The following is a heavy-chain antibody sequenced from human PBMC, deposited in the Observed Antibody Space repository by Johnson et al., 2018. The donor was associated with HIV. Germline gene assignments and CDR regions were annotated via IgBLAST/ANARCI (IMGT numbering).Heavy chain of an antibody. J-gene: IGHJ3*02. CDR2: ISYDGSNK. V-gene: IGHV3-30*14. CDR3: ARDRIRSSHAFDI. CDR1: GFTFSSYA. D-gene: IGHD6-6*01. Sequence: QVQLVESGGALVQPGGSLRLSCEVSGFTFSSYAMHWVRQAPGKGLEWVAVISYDGSNKYYADSVKGRFTISRDNSKNTLYLQMNSLRAEDTAVYYCARDRIRSSHAFDI.